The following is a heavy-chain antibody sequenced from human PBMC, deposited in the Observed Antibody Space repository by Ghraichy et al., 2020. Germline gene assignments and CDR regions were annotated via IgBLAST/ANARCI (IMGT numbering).Heavy chain of an antibody. CDR1: GGSISSSSYY. V-gene: IGHV4-39*01. CDR2: IYYSGST. CDR3: ARVVGSSWFRLFFDY. D-gene: IGHD6-13*01. J-gene: IGHJ4*02. Sequence: SETLSLTCTVSGGSISSSSYYWGWIRQPPGKGLEWIGSIYYSGSTYYNPSLKSRVTISVDTSKNQFSLKLSSVTAADTAVYYCARVVGSSWFRLFFDYWGQGTLVTVSS.